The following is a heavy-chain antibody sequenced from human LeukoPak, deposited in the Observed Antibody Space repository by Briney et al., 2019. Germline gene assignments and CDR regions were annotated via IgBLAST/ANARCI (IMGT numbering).Heavy chain of an antibody. Sequence: GGSLRLSCAASGFTVSNYWMNWVLQAPGKGLEWVASMKHDGTEKYYMDSVKGRFTISRDYAKNSLYLQMNGLRAEDTAIYYCARDSRVYSYGPNTDYWGQGTLVTVSS. V-gene: IGHV3-7*01. J-gene: IGHJ4*02. CDR2: MKHDGTEK. D-gene: IGHD5-18*01. CDR3: ARDSRVYSYGPNTDY. CDR1: GFTVSNYW.